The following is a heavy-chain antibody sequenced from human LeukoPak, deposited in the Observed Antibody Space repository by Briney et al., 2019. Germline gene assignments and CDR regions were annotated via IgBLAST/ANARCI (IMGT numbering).Heavy chain of an antibody. CDR2: INPNSGGT. D-gene: IGHD3-10*01. J-gene: IGHJ4*02. V-gene: IGHV1-2*02. CDR3: ARMHYFSSGMF. CDR1: GYTFTGYY. Sequence: ASVKVSCKASGYTFTGYYMRWVRQAPGQGLEWMGWINPNSGGTNYAQKFQGRVTMTRDTSISTAYMDLSRLRSDDTAVYYCARMHYFSSGMFWGQGTLVTVSS.